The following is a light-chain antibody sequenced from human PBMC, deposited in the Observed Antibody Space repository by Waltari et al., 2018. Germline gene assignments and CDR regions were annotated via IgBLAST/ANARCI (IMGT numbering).Light chain of an antibody. J-gene: IGKJ1*01. CDR3: QQFNNWPPWT. CDR1: QSINNN. Sequence: MTQSPATLSVSPGERATLSCRASQSINNNLAWYQQKPGQAPRLLIYGASTRATGIPARFSGSGSGTEFTLTVSSLQSEDFAVYHCQQFNNWPPWTFGQGTKVEIK. CDR2: GAS. V-gene: IGKV3-15*01.